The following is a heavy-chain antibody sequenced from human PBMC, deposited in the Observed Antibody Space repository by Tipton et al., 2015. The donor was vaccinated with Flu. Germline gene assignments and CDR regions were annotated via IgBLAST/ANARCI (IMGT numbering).Heavy chain of an antibody. CDR2: ISSSSSYI. Sequence: SLRLSCAASGFTFSSYSMNWVRQAPGKGLEWVSSISSSSSYIYYADSVKGRFTISRDNAKNSLYLQMNSLRAEDTAVYYCARDAYCGGDCYPDYWGQGTLVTVSS. J-gene: IGHJ4*02. D-gene: IGHD2-21*02. V-gene: IGHV3-21*01. CDR1: GFTFSSYS. CDR3: ARDAYCGGDCYPDY.